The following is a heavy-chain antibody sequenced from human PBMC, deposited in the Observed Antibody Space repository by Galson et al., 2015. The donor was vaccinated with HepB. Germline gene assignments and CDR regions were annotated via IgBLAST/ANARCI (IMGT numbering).Heavy chain of an antibody. CDR2: ISSSSSYI. Sequence: SLRLSCAASGITFSSYSMNWVRQAPGKGLEWVSSISSSSSYIYYADSVKGRFTISRDNAKNSLYLQMNSLRAEDTAVYYCARDHSHWDPDYWGQGTLVTVSS. CDR1: GITFSSYS. V-gene: IGHV3-21*01. CDR3: ARDHSHWDPDY. D-gene: IGHD1-26*01. J-gene: IGHJ4*02.